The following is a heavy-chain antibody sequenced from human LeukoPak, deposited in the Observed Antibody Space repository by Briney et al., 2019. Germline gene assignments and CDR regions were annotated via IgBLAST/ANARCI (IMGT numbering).Heavy chain of an antibody. J-gene: IGHJ4*02. Sequence: GGSLRLSCAASGFTFSRKGMTWVRQAPGKGLEWVSAISGSGGNTYYADSVKGRFTISRDNSKNTLYLQMNSLRAEDTAVYYCAKDRRAGSYDYWGQGTLVTVSS. V-gene: IGHV3-23*01. CDR3: AKDRRAGSYDY. D-gene: IGHD3-10*01. CDR2: ISGSGGNT. CDR1: GFTFSRKG.